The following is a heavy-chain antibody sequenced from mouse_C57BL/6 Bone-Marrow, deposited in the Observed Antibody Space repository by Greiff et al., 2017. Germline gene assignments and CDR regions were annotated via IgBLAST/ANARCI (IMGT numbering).Heavy chain of an antibody. CDR1: GFTFSNYW. V-gene: IGHV6-3*01. CDR3: TGRSWFAY. CDR2: IRLKTDNYAT. Sequence: EVKLEESGGGLVQPGGSMKLSCVASGFTFSNYWMNWVRQSPEKGLEWVAQIRLKTDNYATHYAVSVKGRFTISRDYSKSRVYLQMNNLRAEDTGIYYCTGRSWFAYWGQGTLVTVSA. J-gene: IGHJ3*01.